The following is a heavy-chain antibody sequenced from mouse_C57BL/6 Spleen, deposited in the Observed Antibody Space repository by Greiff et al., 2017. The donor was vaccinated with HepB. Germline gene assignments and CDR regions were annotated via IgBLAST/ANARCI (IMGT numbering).Heavy chain of an antibody. J-gene: IGHJ4*01. CDR2: INPGSGGT. Sequence: VQLQQSGAELVRPGTSVKVSCKASGYAFTNYLIEWVKQRPGQGLEWIGVINPGSGGTNYNEKCKGKATLTADKSSSTAYMQLSSLTSEDSAVYFCARGPSGAMDYWGQGTSVTVSS. D-gene: IGHD3-1*01. V-gene: IGHV1-54*01. CDR3: ARGPSGAMDY. CDR1: GYAFTNYL.